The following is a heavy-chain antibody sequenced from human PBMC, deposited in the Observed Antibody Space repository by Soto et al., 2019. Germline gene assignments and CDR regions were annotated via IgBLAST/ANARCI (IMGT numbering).Heavy chain of an antibody. CDR2: VFYTGFT. J-gene: IGHJ4*02. CDR3: ATSQKGYNWNYFDH. CDR1: GASISGSYYY. Sequence: SETRSLTCAVSGASISGSYYYWAWLRQSPGKGPEWIGSVFYTGFTSYNPSLESRVSVSVDTSKSQFSLKLSAVTAADTAVYYCATSQKGYNWNYFDHWGQGALVTVS. D-gene: IGHD1-20*01. V-gene: IGHV4-39*01.